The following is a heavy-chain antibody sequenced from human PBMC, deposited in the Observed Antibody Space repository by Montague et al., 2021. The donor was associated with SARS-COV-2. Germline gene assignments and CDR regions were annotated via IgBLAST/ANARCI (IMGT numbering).Heavy chain of an antibody. CDR3: ARHTRGWQPFDF. J-gene: IGHJ4*02. D-gene: IGHD6-19*01. CDR2: IYSSGST. CDR1: GGSIRSYY. V-gene: IGHV4-59*01. Sequence: SETLSLTCTVSGGSIRSYYWSWIRQPPGKGLEWIGEIYSSGSTNYNPPLKSRVTISMDTSKSQFSLKLTSVTAADTAVYYCARHTRGWQPFDFWGQGTLVTVSS.